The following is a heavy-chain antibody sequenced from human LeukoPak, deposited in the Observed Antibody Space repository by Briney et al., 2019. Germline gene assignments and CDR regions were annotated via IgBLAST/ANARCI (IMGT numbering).Heavy chain of an antibody. D-gene: IGHD6-19*01. CDR2: INHSGST. Sequence: SETLSLTCAVYGGSFSGYYWSWIRQPPGKGLEWIGEINHSGSTNYNPSLKSRVTISVDTSKNRFSLKLSSVTAADTAVYYCAQTGWYTGRDYWGQGTLVTVSS. CDR3: AQTGWYTGRDY. CDR1: GGSFSGYY. J-gene: IGHJ4*02. V-gene: IGHV4-34*01.